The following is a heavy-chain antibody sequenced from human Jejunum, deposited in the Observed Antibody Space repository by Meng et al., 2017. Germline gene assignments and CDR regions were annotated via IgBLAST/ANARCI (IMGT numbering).Heavy chain of an antibody. CDR1: GVGVSSNSAA. D-gene: IGHD3-10*02. Sequence: VHLQHADPGLLKPSPTLSLTGAISGVGVSSNSAAWNWIRQSPSRGLDWLGRTYYRSKYYTDYALSVKSRITINPDTSKNQFSLQLNSVTPEDTAIYYCARDWGDVRGGFDFWGQGTLVTVSS. V-gene: IGHV6-1*01. CDR2: TYYRSKYYT. CDR3: ARDWGDVRGGFDF. J-gene: IGHJ4*02.